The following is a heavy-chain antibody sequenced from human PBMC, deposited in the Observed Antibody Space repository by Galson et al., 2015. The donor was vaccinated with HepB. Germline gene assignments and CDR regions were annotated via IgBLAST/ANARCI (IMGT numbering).Heavy chain of an antibody. V-gene: IGHV3-30-3*01. CDR1: GFTFSSYA. Sequence: SLRLSCAASGFTFSSYAMHWVRQAPGKGLEWVAVISYDGSNKYYADSVKGRFTISRDNSKNTLYLQMNSLRAEDTAVYYCARDDPMPSYSSGNLKGGFDYWGQGTLVTVSS. CDR3: ARDDPMPSYSSGNLKGGFDY. D-gene: IGHD6-19*01. CDR2: ISYDGSNK. J-gene: IGHJ4*02.